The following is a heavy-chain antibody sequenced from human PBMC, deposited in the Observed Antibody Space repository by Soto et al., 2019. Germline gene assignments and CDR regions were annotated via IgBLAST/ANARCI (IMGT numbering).Heavy chain of an antibody. CDR1: GGSISGYY. CDR2: IYNSGST. V-gene: IGHV4-59*12. CDR3: ARDQLEGNWFDP. D-gene: IGHD1-1*01. Sequence: SETLSLTCTVPGGSISGYYWIWMRQPPGKGLEWIGYIYNSGSTNYNPALKSRVTISVDKSKNQFSLKLSSVTAADTAMYYCARDQLEGNWFDPWGQGTLVTVSS. J-gene: IGHJ5*02.